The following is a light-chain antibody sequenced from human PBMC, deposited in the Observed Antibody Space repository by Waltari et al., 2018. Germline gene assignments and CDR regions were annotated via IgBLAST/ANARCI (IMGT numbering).Light chain of an antibody. CDR3: QRPLT. CDR2: DAS. Sequence: EIVLTRSPATLSLSPGERATLSCRASQSVSSYLAWYQQKPGQAPRLLIYDASNRATGIPARFSGSGSGTDFTLTISSLEPEDFAVYYCQRPLTFGGGTKVEIK. CDR1: QSVSSY. V-gene: IGKV3-11*01. J-gene: IGKJ4*01.